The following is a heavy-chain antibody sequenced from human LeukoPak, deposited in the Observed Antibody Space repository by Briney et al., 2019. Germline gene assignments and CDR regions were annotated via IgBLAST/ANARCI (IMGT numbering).Heavy chain of an antibody. J-gene: IGHJ4*02. Sequence: GGSLRLSCAASGFTFNAYGMHWVRQAPGKGLEWVGFIRYDANDKYYVDSVKGRFTISRDNTQNSVYLQMNNLRGDDTAVYYCARDVVGSLDYWGQGTLVTVSS. D-gene: IGHD1-26*01. V-gene: IGHV3-30*02. CDR2: IRYDANDK. CDR3: ARDVVGSLDY. CDR1: GFTFNAYG.